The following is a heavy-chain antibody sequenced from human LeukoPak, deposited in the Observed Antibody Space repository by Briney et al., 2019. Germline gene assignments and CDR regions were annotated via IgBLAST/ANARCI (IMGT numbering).Heavy chain of an antibody. CDR2: ITSGSSYR. CDR3: ASDWEIEGVAWPSDFDY. D-gene: IGHD2-15*01. J-gene: IGHJ4*02. V-gene: IGHV3-21*01. Sequence: GGTLRLSCAASGFTFSSYNMNWVRQAPGKGLEWVSSITSGSSYRFYADSVKGRFTISRDNAKNSLYLQRNSLSAEAPAVYYCASDWEIEGVAWPSDFDYWGQGTLVTVSS. CDR1: GFTFSSYN.